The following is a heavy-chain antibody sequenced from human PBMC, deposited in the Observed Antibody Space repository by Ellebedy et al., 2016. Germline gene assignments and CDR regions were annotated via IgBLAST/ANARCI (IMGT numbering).Heavy chain of an antibody. CDR1: GGSISSYY. CDR3: ARDRGYTFDY. V-gene: IGHV4-4*07. D-gene: IGHD6-13*01. J-gene: IGHJ4*02. Sequence: GSLRLXCTVSGGSISSYYWSWIRQPAGKGLEWIGRIYTSGSTNYNPSLKSRVTMSVDTSKNQFSLKLSSVTAADTAVYYCARDRGYTFDYWGQGTLVTVSS. CDR2: IYTSGST.